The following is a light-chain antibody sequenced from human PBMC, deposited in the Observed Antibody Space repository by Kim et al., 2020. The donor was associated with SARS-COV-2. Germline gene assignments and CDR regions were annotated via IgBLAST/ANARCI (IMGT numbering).Light chain of an antibody. CDR2: GAS. J-gene: IGKJ4*01. CDR1: QSGSSKY. Sequence: LSPGERATPPCRASQSGSSKYLAWCQQKTDQPPRLLIYGASIRATGIPDRFSGSGSGTDFTLTISRLEPEDFAVYYCQQNGSSIFSFGGGTKLE. V-gene: IGKV3-20*01. CDR3: QQNGSSIFS.